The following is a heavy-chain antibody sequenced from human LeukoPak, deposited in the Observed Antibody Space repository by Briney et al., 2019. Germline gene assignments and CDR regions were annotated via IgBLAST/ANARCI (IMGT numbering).Heavy chain of an antibody. D-gene: IGHD6-19*01. CDR1: GGSFSGYY. Sequence: SETLSLTCAVYGGSFSGYYWSWIRQPPGKGLEWIGEINHSGSTNYNPSLKSRVTISVDTSKNQFPLKLSSVTAADTAVYYCASLSQWLVLDYWGQGTLVTVSS. CDR3: ASLSQWLVLDY. CDR2: INHSGST. V-gene: IGHV4-34*01. J-gene: IGHJ4*02.